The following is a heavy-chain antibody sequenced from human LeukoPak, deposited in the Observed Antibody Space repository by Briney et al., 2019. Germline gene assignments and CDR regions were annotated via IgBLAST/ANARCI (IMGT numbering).Heavy chain of an antibody. V-gene: IGHV3-30*02. D-gene: IGHD3-22*01. CDR1: GFTFSSYG. CDR2: IRYDGSNK. J-gene: IGHJ6*03. CDR3: AKKGEDYYDSSGRYYYYYMDV. Sequence: GGSLRLSCAASGFTFSSYGMHWVRQAPGKGLEWVAFIRYDGSNKYYADSVKGRFTISRDNSKNTLYLQMNSLRAEDTAVYYCAKKGEDYYDSSGRYYYYYMDVWGKGTTVTISS.